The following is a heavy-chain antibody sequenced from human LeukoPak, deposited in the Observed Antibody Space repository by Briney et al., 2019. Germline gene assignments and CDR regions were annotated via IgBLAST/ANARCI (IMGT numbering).Heavy chain of an antibody. CDR3: ARVQGSSWHCFDY. CDR1: VGTFISYA. V-gene: IGHV1-69*04. CDR2: IIPIVGIA. Sequence: ASVNVSFKASVGTFISYAISWVRQAPGQGLEWMGRIIPIVGIANYGQKFQGRVTITADKSTSTAYMELSSLRSEDTAVYYCARVQGSSWHCFDYWGQGTLVTVSS. D-gene: IGHD6-13*01. J-gene: IGHJ4*02.